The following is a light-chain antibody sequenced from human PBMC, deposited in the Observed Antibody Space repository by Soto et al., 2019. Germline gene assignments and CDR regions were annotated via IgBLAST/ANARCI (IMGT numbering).Light chain of an antibody. CDR3: QHYNSYSEA. CDR2: AAS. V-gene: IGKV1-17*01. J-gene: IGKJ1*01. CDR1: QGIRND. Sequence: DSQMTQSPSSLSASVGDRVTITCRASQGIRNDLGWYQQKPGKAPKRLIYAASSLQSGVPSRFSGSGSGTDFTLSISSLQPDDFATYYCQHYNSYSEAFGQGTKVDIK.